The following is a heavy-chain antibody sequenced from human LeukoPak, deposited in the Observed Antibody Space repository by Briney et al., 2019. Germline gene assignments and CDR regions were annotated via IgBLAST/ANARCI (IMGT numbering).Heavy chain of an antibody. J-gene: IGHJ4*02. CDR2: ISGSGGST. V-gene: IGHV3-23*01. Sequence: GGSLRLSCAASGFTFSSYALSWVRQAPGKGLEWVSAISGSGGSTYYADSVKGRFTISRDNSKNTLYLQMNSLRAEDTAVYYCAKIGGSYFPYEPFDYWGQGTLVTVSS. CDR1: GFTFSSYA. CDR3: AKIGGSYFPYEPFDY. D-gene: IGHD2-15*01.